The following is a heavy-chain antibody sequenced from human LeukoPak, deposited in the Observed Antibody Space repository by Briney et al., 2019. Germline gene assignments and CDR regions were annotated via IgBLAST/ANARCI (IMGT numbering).Heavy chain of an antibody. D-gene: IGHD1-1*01. J-gene: IGHJ4*02. V-gene: IGHV4-59*01. CDR1: GGPISSYY. CDR3: ARSTSGTSGY. CDR2: IYYSGNT. Sequence: SGTLSLTCTVSGGPISSYYWSWIRQPPGKGLEWIGYIYYSGNTNYNPSLKSRVTISVDTSKNQFSLKLTSVTAADTAVYYCARSTSGTSGYWGQGTLVTVSS.